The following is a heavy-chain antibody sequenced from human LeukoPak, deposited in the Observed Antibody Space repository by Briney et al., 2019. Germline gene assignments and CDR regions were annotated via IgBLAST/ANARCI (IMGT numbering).Heavy chain of an antibody. D-gene: IGHD4-17*01. CDR2: ISSSSSYI. V-gene: IGHV3-21*01. CDR3: ARPYGDYTS. CDR1: GFTFSSYS. Sequence: GGSLRLSCAASGFTFSSYSMNWDRQAPGKGLEWVSSISSSSSYIYYADSVKGRFTISRDNAKNTLYLQMNGLRAEDTAVYFCARPYGDYTSWGQGTLVTVSS. J-gene: IGHJ4*02.